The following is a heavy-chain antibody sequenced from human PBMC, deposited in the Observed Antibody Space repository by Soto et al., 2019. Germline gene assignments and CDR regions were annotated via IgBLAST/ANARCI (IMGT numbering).Heavy chain of an antibody. D-gene: IGHD6-19*01. Sequence: LRLSCAASGFTFSSYAMSWVRQAPGKGLEWVSAISGSGGSTYYADSVKGRFTISRDNSKNTLYLQMNSLRAEDTAVYYCAKERSGWYGRKYYYYGLDVWGQGTTATVSS. V-gene: IGHV3-23*01. CDR1: GFTFSSYA. J-gene: IGHJ6*02. CDR3: AKERSGWYGRKYYYYGLDV. CDR2: ISGSGGST.